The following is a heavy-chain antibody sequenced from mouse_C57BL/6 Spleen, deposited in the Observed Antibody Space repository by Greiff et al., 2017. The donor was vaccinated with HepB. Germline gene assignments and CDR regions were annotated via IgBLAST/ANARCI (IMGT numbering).Heavy chain of an antibody. CDR2: IHPKSGST. CDR3: AREGAATGYVFGY. D-gene: IGHD2-2*01. CDR1: GYTFTSYW. J-gene: IGHJ2*02. Sequence: VQLQQPGAELVKPGASVKLSCKASGYTFTSYWMHWVKQRPGQGLEWIGMIHPKSGSTNYNEKFKSKATLTVDKSSSTAYMQLSSLTSEDSAVYYCAREGAATGYVFGYWGQGTSVTVSA. V-gene: IGHV1-64*01.